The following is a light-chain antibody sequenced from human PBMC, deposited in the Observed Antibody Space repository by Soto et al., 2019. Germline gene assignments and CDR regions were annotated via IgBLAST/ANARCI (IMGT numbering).Light chain of an antibody. CDR1: RSIANY. Sequence: DIQMTQSPSSLSASVGDRVTITCRASRSIANYLNWYQQKLGKAPKLLIYAASSLQSGVPSRFSGSGSGTHFTLTISSLQVEDLGTYFCQQSYNTPLTFGGGTKVEIK. V-gene: IGKV1-39*01. CDR2: AAS. CDR3: QQSYNTPLT. J-gene: IGKJ4*01.